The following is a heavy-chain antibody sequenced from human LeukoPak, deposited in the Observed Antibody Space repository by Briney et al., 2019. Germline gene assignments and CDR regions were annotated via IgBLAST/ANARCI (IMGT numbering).Heavy chain of an antibody. J-gene: IGHJ4*02. CDR2: IKQDGSEK. D-gene: IGHD3-3*01. Sequence: GGSLRLSCAASGFTFSSYWMSWVRQAPGKGLEWVANIKQDGSEKYYVDSVKGRFTISRDNAKNSLYLQMSSLRSEDTAVYYCARGGFLEWLLFDYWGQGTLVTVSS. CDR1: GFTFSSYW. CDR3: ARGGFLEWLLFDY. V-gene: IGHV3-7*03.